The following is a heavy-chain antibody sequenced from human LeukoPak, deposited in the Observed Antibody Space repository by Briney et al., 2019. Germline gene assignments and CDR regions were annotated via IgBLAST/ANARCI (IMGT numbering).Heavy chain of an antibody. Sequence: GRSLRLSCAASGFTFSSYGMHWVRQAPGKGLEWVAVISYDGSNKYYADSVKGRFTISRDNSKNTLYLQMNSLRAEDTAVYYCAKDKAVADTLYFDYWGQGTLVTVSS. CDR2: ISYDGSNK. CDR1: GFTFSSYG. D-gene: IGHD6-19*01. V-gene: IGHV3-30*18. J-gene: IGHJ4*02. CDR3: AKDKAVADTLYFDY.